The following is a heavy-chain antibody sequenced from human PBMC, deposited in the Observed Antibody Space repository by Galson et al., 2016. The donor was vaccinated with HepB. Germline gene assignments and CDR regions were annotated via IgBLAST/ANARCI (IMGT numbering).Heavy chain of an antibody. Sequence: SLRLSCAGSGFIVSSHYMNWVRQPPGKGLEWVAIIYSGGATYYADSVQGRFTSSRDNPKNTLYLPMNSLRAEDTAVYHCARDPGRIAAAGHFDAWGQGTLVTVSS. J-gene: IGHJ5*02. D-gene: IGHD6-13*01. CDR2: IYSGGAT. V-gene: IGHV3-53*01. CDR3: ARDPGRIAAAGHFDA. CDR1: GFIVSSHY.